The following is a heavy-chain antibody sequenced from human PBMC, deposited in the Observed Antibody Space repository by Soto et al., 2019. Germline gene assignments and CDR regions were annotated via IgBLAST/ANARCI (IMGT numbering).Heavy chain of an antibody. V-gene: IGHV3-23*01. CDR1: GFTFSSYA. CDR2: ISGSGGST. D-gene: IGHD5-18*01. J-gene: IGHJ4*02. CDR3: AKAFSGYSYGYCLDY. Sequence: GGSLRLSCAASGFTFSSYAMSWVRQAPGKGLEWVSAISGSGGSTYYADSVKGRFTISRDNSKNTLYLQMNSLRAEDTAVYYCAKAFSGYSYGYCLDYWGQGTLVTVSS.